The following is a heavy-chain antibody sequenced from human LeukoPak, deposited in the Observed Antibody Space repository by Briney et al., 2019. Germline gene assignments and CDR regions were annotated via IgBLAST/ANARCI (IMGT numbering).Heavy chain of an antibody. V-gene: IGHV3-48*03. D-gene: IGHD3-10*01. J-gene: IGHJ4*02. CDR3: ARDSSITLFRGVKDY. CDR1: GFSFSSYE. Sequence: AGGSLRLSCAASGFSFSSYEMNWVRQAPGKWLEWISYISSSGSTTYYADSVKGRFTISRDNAKNSLYLQMNSLRAEDTAVYYCARDSSITLFRGVKDYWGQGTLVTVSS. CDR2: ISSSGSTT.